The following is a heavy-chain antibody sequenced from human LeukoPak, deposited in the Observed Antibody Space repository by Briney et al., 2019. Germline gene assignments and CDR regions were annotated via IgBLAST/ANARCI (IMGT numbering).Heavy chain of an antibody. V-gene: IGHV3-30*04. Sequence: GRSLRVSCAASGYTFSSYAMHWVRQAPGKGLEWVAVISYDGSNKYYADSVKGRFTISRDNSKNTLYLQMNSLRAEDTAVYYCAREPYYYGSGSYRYNWFDPWGQGTLVTVSS. J-gene: IGHJ5*02. CDR3: AREPYYYGSGSYRYNWFDP. D-gene: IGHD3-10*01. CDR2: ISYDGSNK. CDR1: GYTFSSYA.